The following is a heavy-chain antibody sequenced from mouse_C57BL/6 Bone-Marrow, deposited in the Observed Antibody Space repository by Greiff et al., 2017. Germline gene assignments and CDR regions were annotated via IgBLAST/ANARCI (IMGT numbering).Heavy chain of an antibody. Sequence: EVKLVESGGDLVKPGGSLKLSCAASGFTFSSYGMSWVRQTPDKRLEWVATISSGGSYTYYPDSGKGRFTISRDNAKNTLYLQMSSLKSEDTAMYYCASPGFAWFAYWGQGTLVTVSA. V-gene: IGHV5-6*01. CDR2: ISSGGSYT. CDR3: ASPGFAWFAY. J-gene: IGHJ3*01. CDR1: GFTFSSYG.